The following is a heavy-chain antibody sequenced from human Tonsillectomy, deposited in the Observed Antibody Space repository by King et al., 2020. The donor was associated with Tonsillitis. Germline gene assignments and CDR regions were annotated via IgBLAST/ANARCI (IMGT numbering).Heavy chain of an antibody. CDR2: ISSSSSYT. V-gene: IGHV3-11*06. Sequence: VQLVESGGHLVKPGGSLRLSCAASGFTFSDYYMNWIRQAPGKGLEWVSYISSSSSYTNYADSVKGRFTISRDNAKNSLYLQMNSLRAEDTAVYYCARDGTDRYGSGTYPSYTWFDPWGQGTLVTVSS. CDR3: ARDGTDRYGSGTYPSYTWFDP. D-gene: IGHD3-10*01. J-gene: IGHJ5*02. CDR1: GFTFSDYY.